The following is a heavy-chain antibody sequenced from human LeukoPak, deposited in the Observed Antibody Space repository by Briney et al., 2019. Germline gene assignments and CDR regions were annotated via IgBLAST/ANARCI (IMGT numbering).Heavy chain of an antibody. J-gene: IGHJ5*02. V-gene: IGHV3-48*04. Sequence: GGSLRLSCAASGFTFSSYSMNWVRQAPGKGLEWVSYISSSSSTIYYADSVKGRFTISRDNAKNSLYLQMNSLRAEDTALYYCAKDIAGDWFDPWGQGTLVTVSS. CDR2: ISSSSSTI. CDR3: AKDIAGDWFDP. CDR1: GFTFSSYS. D-gene: IGHD3-10*01.